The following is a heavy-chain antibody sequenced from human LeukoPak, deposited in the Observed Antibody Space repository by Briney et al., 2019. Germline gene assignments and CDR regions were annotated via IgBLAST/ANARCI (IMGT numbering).Heavy chain of an antibody. V-gene: IGHV4-31*11. CDR1: GGSISSGGYS. CDR3: ARDLSDNSVLYPDAFDI. CDR2: IYYSGST. D-gene: IGHD2-8*01. J-gene: IGHJ3*02. Sequence: SQTLSLTCAVSGGSISSGGYSWSWIRQPPGKGLEWIGYIYYSGSTYYNPSLKSRVTISVDTSKNQFSLKLSSVTAADTAVYYCARDLSDNSVLYPDAFDIWGQGTTVTVSS.